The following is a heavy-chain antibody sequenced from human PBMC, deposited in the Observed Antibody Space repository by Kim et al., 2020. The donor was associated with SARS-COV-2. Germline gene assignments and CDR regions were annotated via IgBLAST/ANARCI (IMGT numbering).Heavy chain of an antibody. D-gene: IGHD3-10*01. J-gene: IGHJ4*01. CDR3: ASIRVVRGVLTYFEN. CDR1: GFTVSDSY. Sequence: GGSLRLSCAASGFTVSDSYMSWVRQAPGKGLEWVLILYTGGTTYYADSVKGRFTISRDSSENTLYLQMNSLRAEDTAIYYCASIRVVRGVLTYFENWGQGTLVTVSS. CDR2: LYTGGTT. V-gene: IGHV3-66*01.